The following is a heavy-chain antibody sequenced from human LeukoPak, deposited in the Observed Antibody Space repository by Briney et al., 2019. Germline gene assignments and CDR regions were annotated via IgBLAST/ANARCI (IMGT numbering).Heavy chain of an antibody. CDR3: ARESGYAVGDY. D-gene: IGHD5-12*01. CDR2: IYSGGST. V-gene: IGHV3-53*01. CDR1: RFTVSSTY. J-gene: IGHJ4*02. Sequence: GGSLRLSCAASRFTVSSTYMTWVRQAPGKGLEWVSVIYSGGSTYYADSVKGRFTVSRDNSKNTLYLQMNSLRAEDTAMYYCARESGYAVGDYWGQGTLVTVSS.